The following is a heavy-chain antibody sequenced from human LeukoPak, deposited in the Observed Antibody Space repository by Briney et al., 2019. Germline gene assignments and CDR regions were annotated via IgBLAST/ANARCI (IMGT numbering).Heavy chain of an antibody. D-gene: IGHD4-17*01. CDR2: ISSSSSTI. V-gene: IGHV3-48*01. CDR1: GFTFSSYS. J-gene: IGHJ4*02. Sequence: GGSLRLSCAASGFTFSSYSMNWVRQAPGKGLEWVSYISSSSSTIYYADSVKGRFTISRDNAKNSLYLQMNSLRAEDTAVYYCARRRALAVSWGQGTLVTVSS. CDR3: ARRRALAVS.